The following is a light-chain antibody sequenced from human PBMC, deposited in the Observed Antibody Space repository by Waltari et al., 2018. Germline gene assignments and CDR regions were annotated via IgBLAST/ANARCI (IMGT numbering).Light chain of an antibody. CDR2: KAS. CDR1: QSISDW. Sequence: DIQMTQSPSTLSASVGDRVTITCRASQSISDWLAWYQQKPGKAPKLLISKASNLERGVPSRCSGSGSGTEFTLTISSLQPDDFATYYCQRYHSSPYTFGQGSKLEIK. CDR3: QRYHSSPYT. V-gene: IGKV1-5*03. J-gene: IGKJ2*01.